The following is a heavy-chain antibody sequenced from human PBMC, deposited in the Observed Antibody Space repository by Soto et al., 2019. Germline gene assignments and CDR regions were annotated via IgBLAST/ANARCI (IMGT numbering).Heavy chain of an antibody. D-gene: IGHD6-19*01. V-gene: IGHV4-4*02. J-gene: IGHJ5*02. CDR3: ARGRGQWLVLNWFDP. Sequence: PSETLSLTCKVSGTSITTDDWWTWVRQHPGKGLEWIGEIHHRGNPSYNPSLRSRVTISVDNSKNQFSLTVTSLTAADTAVYFCARGRGQWLVLNWFDPWGQGTLVTVSS. CDR2: IHHRGNP. CDR1: GTSITTDDW.